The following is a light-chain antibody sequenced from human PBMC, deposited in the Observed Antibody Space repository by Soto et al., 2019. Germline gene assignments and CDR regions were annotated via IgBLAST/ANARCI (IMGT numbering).Light chain of an antibody. CDR2: DAS. CDR1: QTISGW. CDR3: QQYKSYPRT. V-gene: IGKV1-5*01. J-gene: IGKJ1*01. Sequence: DIQMTQSPSTLSASVGDGVTITCRASQTISGWLAWYQQRPGKAPKLLISDASSLRSGVPSRFSGSGSGTEFTLTISSLQPDDFGSYYCQQYKSYPRTFGHGTKVEV.